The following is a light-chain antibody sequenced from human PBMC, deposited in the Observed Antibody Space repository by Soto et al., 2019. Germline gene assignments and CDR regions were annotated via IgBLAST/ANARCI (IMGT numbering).Light chain of an antibody. V-gene: IGLV8-61*01. Sequence: QTVVTQEPSFSVSPGGTVTLTCGLSSGSVSTSNYPSWYQQTPGQAPRTLIYNTNTRSSGVPDRFSGSILGNKAALTITGAQADDESDYYCVLYMGSGINWVFGGGTQLTVL. CDR3: VLYMGSGINWV. CDR2: NTN. J-gene: IGLJ3*02. CDR1: SGSVSTSNY.